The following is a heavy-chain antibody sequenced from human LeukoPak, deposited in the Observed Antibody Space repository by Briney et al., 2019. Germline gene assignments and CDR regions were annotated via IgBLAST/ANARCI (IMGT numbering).Heavy chain of an antibody. V-gene: IGHV3-48*01. Sequence: PGGSLRLSCAASGFTFSSYSMNWVRQAPGKGLEWVSYISSSSSTIYYADSVKGRFTISRDNAKNSLYLQMNSLRAEDTAVYYCARDPGYCSSTSCYGNWGQGTLVTVSS. D-gene: IGHD2-2*01. CDR1: GFTFSSYS. CDR3: ARDPGYCSSTSCYGN. CDR2: ISSSSSTI. J-gene: IGHJ4*02.